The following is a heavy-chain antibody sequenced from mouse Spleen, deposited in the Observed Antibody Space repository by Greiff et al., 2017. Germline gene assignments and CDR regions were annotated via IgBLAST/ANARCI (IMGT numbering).Heavy chain of an antibody. CDR2: IYPGSGNT. CDR1: GYTFTDYY. CDR3: ARRGVYYAMEY. V-gene: IGHV1-77*01. Sequence: QVQLQQSGAELARPGASVKLSCKASGYTFTDYYINWVKQRTGQGLEWIGEIYPGSGNTYYNEKFKGKATLTADKSSSTAYMQLSSLTSEDSAVYYCARRGVYYAMEYWGQGTSVTVSA. J-gene: IGHJ4*01.